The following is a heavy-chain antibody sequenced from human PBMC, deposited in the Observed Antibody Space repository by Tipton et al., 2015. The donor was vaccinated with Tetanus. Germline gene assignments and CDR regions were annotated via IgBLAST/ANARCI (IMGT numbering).Heavy chain of an antibody. CDR1: GGSIKNSPYF. CDR2: IYYSGST. D-gene: IGHD3-3*01. Sequence: TLSLTCNVSGGSIKNSPYFWNWIRHSPGKGLEWIGYIYYSGSTFYNPSLKSRVTMSVDTSKNQFSLKLASVTAADTAVYFCARANFDFSKKGPFDSWGQGILVIVSA. V-gene: IGHV4-31*03. J-gene: IGHJ4*02. CDR3: ARANFDFSKKGPFDS.